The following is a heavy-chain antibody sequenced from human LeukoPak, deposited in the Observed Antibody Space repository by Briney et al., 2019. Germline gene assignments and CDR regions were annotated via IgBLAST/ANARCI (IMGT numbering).Heavy chain of an antibody. Sequence: GGSLRLSCAASGFTFSSYSMNWVRQAPGKGLERASYISSSSSTIYYADSVKGRFTISRDNAKNSLYLQMNSLRAEDTAVYYCARTYYDILTGSKGAFDIWGQGTMVTVSS. V-gene: IGHV3-48*04. CDR2: ISSSSSTI. CDR3: ARTYYDILTGSKGAFDI. J-gene: IGHJ3*02. D-gene: IGHD3-9*01. CDR1: GFTFSSYS.